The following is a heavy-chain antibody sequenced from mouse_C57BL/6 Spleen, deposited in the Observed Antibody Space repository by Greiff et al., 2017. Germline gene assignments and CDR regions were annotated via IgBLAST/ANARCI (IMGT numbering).Heavy chain of an antibody. CDR1: GYSITSGYY. Sequence: EVQLVESGPGLVKPSQSLSLTCSVTGYSITSGYYWNWIRQFPGNKLEWMGYISYDGSNNYNPSLKNRISITRATSKNQFFLKLNSVTTEDTATYYCARGDYDAGFAYWGQGTLVTVSA. D-gene: IGHD2-4*01. CDR2: ISYDGSN. J-gene: IGHJ3*01. V-gene: IGHV3-6*01. CDR3: ARGDYDAGFAY.